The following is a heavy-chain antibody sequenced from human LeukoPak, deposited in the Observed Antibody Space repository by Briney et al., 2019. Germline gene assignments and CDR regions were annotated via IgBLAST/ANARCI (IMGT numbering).Heavy chain of an antibody. CDR1: GFTFSSYG. CDR3: ATGATSGSEAFDI. D-gene: IGHD1-26*01. Sequence: PGRSLRLSCAASGFTFSSYGMHWVRQAPGKGLEWVAVISYDGSNKYYADSVKGRFTISRDNSKNTLFLQMNSLRAEDTAVYYCATGATSGSEAFDIWGQGTMVTVSS. CDR2: ISYDGSNK. V-gene: IGHV3-30*03. J-gene: IGHJ3*02.